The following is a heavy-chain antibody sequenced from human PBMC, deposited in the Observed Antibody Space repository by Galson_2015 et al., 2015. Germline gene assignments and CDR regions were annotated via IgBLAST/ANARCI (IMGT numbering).Heavy chain of an antibody. CDR1: GFTFSSYW. CDR3: VRDQTVAGPSTGDH. J-gene: IGHJ4*02. D-gene: IGHD6-19*01. CDR2: ISNDGTNT. Sequence: SLRLSCAASGFTFSSYWMHWVRQVPGTGLVWVSRISNDGTNTIYADSVEGRFTISRDNAKNTLYLQMNSLRAEDTAVYYCVRDQTVAGPSTGDHWGQGTLVTVSS. V-gene: IGHV3-74*01.